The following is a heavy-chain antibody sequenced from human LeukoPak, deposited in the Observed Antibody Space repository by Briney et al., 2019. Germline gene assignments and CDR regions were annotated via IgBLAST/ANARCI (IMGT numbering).Heavy chain of an antibody. J-gene: IGHJ4*02. CDR2: IYYSGST. V-gene: IGHV4-39*01. D-gene: IGHD6-19*01. CDR1: GGSIRSSSYY. Sequence: TETLSLTCTVSGGSIRSSSYYWGWIRQPPGKGLEWIGSIYYSGSTYYNASLKSRGTISVDTSKNQFSLKLNSVTAADTAVYFCARQVVAVAGTGYFDYWGQGTLVTVSS. CDR3: ARQVVAVAGTGYFDY.